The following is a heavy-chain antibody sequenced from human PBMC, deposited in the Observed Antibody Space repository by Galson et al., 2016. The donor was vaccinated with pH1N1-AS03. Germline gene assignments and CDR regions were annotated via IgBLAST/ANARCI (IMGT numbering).Heavy chain of an antibody. J-gene: IGHJ5*02. D-gene: IGHD5-24*01. CDR3: AHTQANGSNYWFDP. Sequence: SVKVSCKASGGSFSKYVISWVRQAPGQGLQWMGRIIPNLGVTNYAQRFQARVTITADKSSSTVYMEVTNLTSEETAIYYCAHTQANGSNYWFDPWGQATLVTVSS. V-gene: IGHV1-69*04. CDR2: IIPNLGVT. CDR1: GGSFSKYV.